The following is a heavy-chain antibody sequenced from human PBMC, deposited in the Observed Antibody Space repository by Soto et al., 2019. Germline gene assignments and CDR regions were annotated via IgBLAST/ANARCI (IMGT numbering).Heavy chain of an antibody. J-gene: IGHJ4*02. CDR3: TREIVD. Sequence: EVQLVESGGGLVQPGGSLRLSCVGSGFTFSSYWMHWVRQVPGKGLVWVSHIKSDGSSTSYADSVKGRFTISRDNAKNTLYLQMNSLRAEDTAVYFCTREIVDWGQGTLVTVSS. CDR1: GFTFSSYW. CDR2: IKSDGSST. V-gene: IGHV3-74*01. D-gene: IGHD3-16*02.